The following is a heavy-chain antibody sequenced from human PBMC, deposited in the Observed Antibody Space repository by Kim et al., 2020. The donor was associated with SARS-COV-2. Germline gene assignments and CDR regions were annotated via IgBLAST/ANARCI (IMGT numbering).Heavy chain of an antibody. D-gene: IGHD3-9*01. Sequence: GGSLRLSCAASGFTFSSYGMHWVRQAPGKGLEWVAVISYDGSNKYYADSVKGRFTISRDNSKNTLYLQMNSLRAEDTAVYYCAKDIEYYDILTGYLEERDPAGIDYWGQETLVTVSS. CDR3: AKDIEYYDILTGYLEERDPAGIDY. V-gene: IGHV3-30*18. CDR2: ISYDGSNK. J-gene: IGHJ4*02. CDR1: GFTFSSYG.